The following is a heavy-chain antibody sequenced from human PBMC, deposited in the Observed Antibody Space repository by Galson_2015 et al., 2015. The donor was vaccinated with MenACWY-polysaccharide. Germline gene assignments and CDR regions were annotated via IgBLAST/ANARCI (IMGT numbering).Heavy chain of an antibody. CDR3: ARGHYGMDV. CDR1: GFTFKNYW. CDR2: IKKDGSEK. Sequence: SLRLSCAVSGFTFKNYWMSWVRQAPGKGLEWVANIKKDGSEKYCVDSVKGRFTISRDNARNSLYLQMNGLRAEDTAVYYCARGHYGMDVWGQGTLVTVSS. V-gene: IGHV3-7*01. J-gene: IGHJ6*02.